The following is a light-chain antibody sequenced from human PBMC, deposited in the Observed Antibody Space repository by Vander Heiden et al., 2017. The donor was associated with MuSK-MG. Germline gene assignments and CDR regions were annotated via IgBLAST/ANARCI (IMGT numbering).Light chain of an antibody. V-gene: IGKV3-15*01. CDR1: QSVSSN. CDR3: QQYYKWPPLT. Sequence: EVVMTQSPATLSVSPGERATLSCRASQSVSSNLAWYQQKPGQAPRLLIYGASTRATDNPDRFSGSGYGTEFTLTISSRQSEDFAVYYCQQYYKWPPLTFGGGTKVEIK. J-gene: IGKJ4*01. CDR2: GAS.